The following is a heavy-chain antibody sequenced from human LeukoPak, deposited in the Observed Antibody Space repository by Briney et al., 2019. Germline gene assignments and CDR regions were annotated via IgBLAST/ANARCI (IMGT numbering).Heavy chain of an antibody. V-gene: IGHV3-48*03. D-gene: IGHD6-13*01. CDR3: AIGLFEEQQPY. CDR2: ISSSGTTI. J-gene: IGHJ4*02. CDR1: GFTFSSYE. Sequence: PGGSLRLSCAASGFTFSSYEMNWVRQAPGKGLEWVSYISSSGTTIYYADSVKGRFTISRDNAKNSLYLQMNSLRAEETAVYYCAIGLFEEQQPYWGQGNVVSVSS.